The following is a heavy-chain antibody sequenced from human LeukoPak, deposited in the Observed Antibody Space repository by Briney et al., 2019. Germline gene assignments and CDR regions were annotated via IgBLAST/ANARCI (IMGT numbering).Heavy chain of an antibody. Sequence: GGSLRLSCAASGFTFSSYSMNWVRQAPGKGLEWVSSISSSSSYIYYADSVKGRFTISRDNAKNSLYLQMNSLRAEDTAVYYCARDLNRGRLVEGAGYWGQGTLVTVSS. J-gene: IGHJ4*02. CDR2: ISSSSSYI. CDR1: GFTFSSYS. D-gene: IGHD2-21*01. CDR3: ARDLNRGRLVEGAGY. V-gene: IGHV3-21*01.